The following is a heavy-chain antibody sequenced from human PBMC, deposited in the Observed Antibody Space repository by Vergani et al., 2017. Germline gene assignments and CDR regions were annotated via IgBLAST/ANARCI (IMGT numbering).Heavy chain of an antibody. CDR1: GFTFSSYA. CDR2: ISYDGSNK. Sequence: VQLVESGGGLVQPGRSLRLSCAASGFTFSSYAMHWVRQAPGKGLEWVAVISYDGSNKYYADSVKGRFTISRDNSKNTLYLQMNSLRAEDTAVYYCARRSTTGGTYYDFWSGYYDYYYMDVWGKGTTVTVSS. CDR3: ARRSTTGGTYYDFWSGYYDYYYMDV. D-gene: IGHD3-3*01. J-gene: IGHJ6*03. V-gene: IGHV3-30-3*01.